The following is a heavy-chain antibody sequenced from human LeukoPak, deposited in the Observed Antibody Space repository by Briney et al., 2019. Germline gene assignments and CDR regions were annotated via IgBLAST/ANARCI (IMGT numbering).Heavy chain of an antibody. V-gene: IGHV3-43D*03. CDR1: GFTFDDYA. Sequence: GGSLRLSCAASGFTFDDYAMHWVRQAPGKGLEWVSLISWDGGSTYYADSVKGRFTISRDNSKNSLYLQMNSLRAEDTALYYCAKDLNSGSYHSGAFDIWGQGTMVTVSS. CDR2: ISWDGGST. J-gene: IGHJ3*02. D-gene: IGHD1-26*01. CDR3: AKDLNSGSYHSGAFDI.